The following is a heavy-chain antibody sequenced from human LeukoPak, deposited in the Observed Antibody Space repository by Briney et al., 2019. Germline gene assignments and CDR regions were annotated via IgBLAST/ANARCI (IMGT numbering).Heavy chain of an antibody. CDR1: GFTFSSYW. V-gene: IGHV3-7*01. CDR3: ARSRRRGNNMDV. J-gene: IGHJ6*04. D-gene: IGHD3-10*01. Sequence: PGGSLRLSCAASGFTFSSYWMSWVRQAPGKGLEWVANIKKDGSEKYYVDSVKGRFTISRDNAKTSLYLQMNSLRAEDTAVYYCARSRRRGNNMDVWGKGTTVTISS. CDR2: IKKDGSEK.